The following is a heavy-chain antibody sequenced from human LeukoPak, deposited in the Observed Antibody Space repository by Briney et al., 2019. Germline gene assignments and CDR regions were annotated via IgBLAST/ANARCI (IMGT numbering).Heavy chain of an antibody. CDR3: SKDQAPYSSGWYYGN. Sequence: GGSLRLSCAASGFTFSSYVMSWVRQAPGKGLEWVSGISYSGGSTYYADSVKGRFTISRDNSKNTLYLQMDSLRAEDTAVYYCSKDQAPYSSGWYYGNWGQGALVTVSS. CDR1: GFTFSSYV. V-gene: IGHV3-23*01. CDR2: ISYSGGST. D-gene: IGHD6-19*01. J-gene: IGHJ4*02.